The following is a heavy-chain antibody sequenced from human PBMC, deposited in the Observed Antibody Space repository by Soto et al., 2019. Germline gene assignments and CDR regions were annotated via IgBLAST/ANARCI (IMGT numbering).Heavy chain of an antibody. CDR1: GGSFSGYY. V-gene: IGHV4-34*01. CDR2: INHSGST. CDR3: ARGLSSTSSRGFDP. J-gene: IGHJ5*02. Sequence: SETLSLTCAVYGGSFSGYYWSWIRQPPGKGLEWIGEINHSGSTNYNPSLKSRVTISVDTSKNQFSPKLSSVTAADTAVYYCARGLSSTSSRGFDPWGQGTLVTVSS. D-gene: IGHD2-2*01.